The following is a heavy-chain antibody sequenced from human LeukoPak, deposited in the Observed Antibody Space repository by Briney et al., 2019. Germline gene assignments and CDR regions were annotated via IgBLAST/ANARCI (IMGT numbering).Heavy chain of an antibody. CDR2: IYYSGST. J-gene: IGHJ5*02. CDR3: ARRGEGCSSTSCYVRWFDP. CDR1: GGSISSYY. V-gene: IGHV4-59*01. Sequence: SETLSLTCTVSGGSISSYYWSWIRQPPGKGLEWIGYIYYSGSTNYNPSLKSRVTISVDTSKNQFSLKLSSVTAADTAVYYCARRGEGCSSTSCYVRWFDPWGQGTLVTVSS. D-gene: IGHD2-2*01.